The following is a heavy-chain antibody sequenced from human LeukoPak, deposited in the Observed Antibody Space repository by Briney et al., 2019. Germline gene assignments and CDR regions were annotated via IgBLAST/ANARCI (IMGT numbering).Heavy chain of an antibody. CDR2: IYNSGYT. J-gene: IGHJ4*02. CDR1: GGSISSGGNY. CDR3: ARMYCTSTTCYLDF. Sequence: SQTLSLTCSVSGGSISSGGNYWTWIRQHPGKGLEWIGYIYNSGYTYYNPSLKSRVTISVDTSKHQFSLKLTSVTAADTAVYYCARMYCTSTTCYLDFWGQGTPVTVSS. D-gene: IGHD2-2*01. V-gene: IGHV4-31*03.